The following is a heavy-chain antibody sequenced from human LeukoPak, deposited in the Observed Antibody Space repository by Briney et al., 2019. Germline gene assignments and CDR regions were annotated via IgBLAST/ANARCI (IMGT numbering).Heavy chain of an antibody. V-gene: IGHV4-59*02. J-gene: IGHJ4*02. CDR2: MYYSDRT. Sequence: SSETLSLTCTVSGASVSSFYWSWIRQPPGKGLGWIGYMYYSDRTNYNPSLKSRATISVDPSNRQISLSLRSVTAADTAFYYCARTRAPYGDYLKYFDHWGQGALVTVSS. CDR3: ARTRAPYGDYLKYFDH. D-gene: IGHD4-17*01. CDR1: GASVSSFY.